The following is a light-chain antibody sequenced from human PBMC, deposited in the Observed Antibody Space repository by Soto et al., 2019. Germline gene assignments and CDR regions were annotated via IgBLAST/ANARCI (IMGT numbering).Light chain of an antibody. CDR1: SSDVGGYTY. Sequence: QSVLTQPPSASGSPGQSVTISCTGTSSDVGGYTYVSWYQQRPGKAPKLMIYEVTKRPSGVPDRFSGSKSGNTASLTVSGLQAEDEAYYYCSSYAGSNNLVFGGGTKVTVL. CDR3: SSYAGSNNLV. J-gene: IGLJ2*01. V-gene: IGLV2-8*01. CDR2: EVT.